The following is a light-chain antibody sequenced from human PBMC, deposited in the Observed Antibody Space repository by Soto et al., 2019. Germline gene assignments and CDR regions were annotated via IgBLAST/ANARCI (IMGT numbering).Light chain of an antibody. V-gene: IGLV2-8*01. CDR3: SSYVGTNSYV. Sequence: QSVLTQPPSASGSPGQSVTISCTGTSSDVGGYNYVSWYQHHPGKAPKLIIYEVYKRPSGVPDRFSGSKSGNTAALTVSGPQAEDEADYYCSSYVGTNSYVFGTGNKVT. CDR2: EVY. J-gene: IGLJ1*01. CDR1: SSDVGGYNY.